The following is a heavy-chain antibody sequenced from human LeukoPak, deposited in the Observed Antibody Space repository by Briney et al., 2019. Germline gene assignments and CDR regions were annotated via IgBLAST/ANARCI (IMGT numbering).Heavy chain of an antibody. CDR3: ARDTTPSNWFDP. CDR2: INPNSGGT. D-gene: IGHD1-14*01. CDR1: GYTLTELS. Sequence: ASVKVSCKVSGYTLTELSMHWVRQAPGQGLEWMGRINPNSGGTNYAQKFQGRVTMTRDTSISTAYMELSRLRSDDTAVYYCARDTTPSNWFDPWGQGTLVTVSS. J-gene: IGHJ5*02. V-gene: IGHV1-2*06.